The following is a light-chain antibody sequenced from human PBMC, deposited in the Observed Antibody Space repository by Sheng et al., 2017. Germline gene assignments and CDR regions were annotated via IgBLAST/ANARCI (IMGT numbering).Light chain of an antibody. CDR2: GAS. Sequence: EIVLTQSPGTLSLSPGERATLSCRASQSLSVNYLAWYQQKPGQAPRLLLYGASTRASGIPARFSGSGSGTDFTLTITRLEPEDFAVYFCQQYGSSPETFGRGTKVEIK. CDR3: QQYGSSPET. J-gene: IGKJ1*01. V-gene: IGKV3-20*01. CDR1: QSLSVNY.